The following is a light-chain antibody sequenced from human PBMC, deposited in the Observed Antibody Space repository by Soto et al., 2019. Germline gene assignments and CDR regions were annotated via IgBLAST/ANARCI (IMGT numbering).Light chain of an antibody. Sequence: EIVMTQSPATLSVSPGERATLSCRASQSVSSNLAWYQQKPGQAPRLLIYGASTRATGIPARFSGSGSGTDFTLTISSLQSEYFADYYCQQYNNWPGFGQGTKVEIK. V-gene: IGKV3-15*01. J-gene: IGKJ1*01. CDR3: QQYNNWPG. CDR2: GAS. CDR1: QSVSSN.